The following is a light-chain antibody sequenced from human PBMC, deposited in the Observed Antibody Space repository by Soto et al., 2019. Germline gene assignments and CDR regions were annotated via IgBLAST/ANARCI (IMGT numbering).Light chain of an antibody. CDR1: QTVSSH. Sequence: DIQMTQSPSTLSASVGDRVTITCRASQTVSSHLTWYQQKPGKAPKLLIYAASSLQSGVPSRFSGSGSGTDFTLTISSLQPEDFATYYCQQANSFPWTFGQGTKVDI. J-gene: IGKJ1*01. CDR2: AAS. V-gene: IGKV1-12*01. CDR3: QQANSFPWT.